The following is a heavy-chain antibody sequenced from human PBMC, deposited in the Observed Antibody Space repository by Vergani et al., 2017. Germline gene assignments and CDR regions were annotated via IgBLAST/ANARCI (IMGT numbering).Heavy chain of an antibody. J-gene: IGHJ2*01. CDR2: VFRNGNV. V-gene: IGHV4-4*08. CDR1: GASLDSFY. Sequence: QVQLQESGPGLVKPSETLSLTCSVSGASLDSFYWSWIRQSPGKGLEWIGYVFRNGNVNYNPSFNFRVAIDTSNNELSLRVTSVTAADTAVYYCARDFGGEWYFYLWGRGATVTVSS. D-gene: IGHD4-23*01. CDR3: ARDFGGEWYFYL.